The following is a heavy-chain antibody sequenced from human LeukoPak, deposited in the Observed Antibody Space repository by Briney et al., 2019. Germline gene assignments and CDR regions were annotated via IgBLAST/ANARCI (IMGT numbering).Heavy chain of an antibody. D-gene: IGHD3-16*02. J-gene: IGHJ4*02. V-gene: IGHV4-34*01. CDR2: INHSGST. CDR1: GGSFSGYY. CDR3: ARLLGPLDYVWGSSRSK. Sequence: NPSETLSLTCAVYGGSFSGYYWSWIRQPPGKGLEWIGEINHSGSTNYNPSLKSRVTISVDTSKNQFSLKLTSVTAADTAVYYCARLLGPLDYVWGSSRSKWGQGTLVTVSS.